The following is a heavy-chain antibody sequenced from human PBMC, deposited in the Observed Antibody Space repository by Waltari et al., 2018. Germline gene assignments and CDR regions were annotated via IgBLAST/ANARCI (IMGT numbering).Heavy chain of an antibody. CDR3: ARHAGTGSSGYLPPHFDY. CDR1: GGSISSYY. D-gene: IGHD3-22*01. J-gene: IGHJ4*02. Sequence: QVQLQESGPGLVKPSETLSLTCTVSGGSISSYYWSWIRQPPGKGLEWIGYIYYSGSTNYNPSLKSRVTRSVDTSKNQFALKLSSVTAADTAVYYCARHAGTGSSGYLPPHFDYWGQGTLVTVSS. V-gene: IGHV4-59*08. CDR2: IYYSGST.